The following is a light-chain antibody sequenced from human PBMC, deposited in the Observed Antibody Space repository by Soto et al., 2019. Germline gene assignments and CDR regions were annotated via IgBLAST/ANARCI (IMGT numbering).Light chain of an antibody. Sequence: EIVLTQSPGTLSLSPGERATLTRRASQSVSSSYLGWYQQKPGQAPRLLIRGASIRATGIPDRFSGSGSGPDFTLTIGGLEPEDFAVYYFKQYAFLPYPLGRGTKLEI. J-gene: IGKJ2*01. CDR3: KQYAFLPYP. CDR2: GAS. V-gene: IGKV3-20*01. CDR1: QSVSSSY.